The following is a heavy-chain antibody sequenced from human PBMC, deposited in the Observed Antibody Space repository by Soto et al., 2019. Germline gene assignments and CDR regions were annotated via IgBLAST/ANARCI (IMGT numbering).Heavy chain of an antibody. CDR1: GYTFTSYG. D-gene: IGHD4-17*01. CDR3: ARVSPTYGDYPYYFDY. CDR2: ISAYNGNT. J-gene: IGHJ4*02. Sequence: GASVKVSCKASGYTFTSYGISWVRQAPGQGLEWMGWISAYNGNTNYAQKLQGRVTMTIDTSTSTAYMELRSLRSDDTAVYYCARVSPTYGDYPYYFDYWGQGTLVTVSS. V-gene: IGHV1-18*01.